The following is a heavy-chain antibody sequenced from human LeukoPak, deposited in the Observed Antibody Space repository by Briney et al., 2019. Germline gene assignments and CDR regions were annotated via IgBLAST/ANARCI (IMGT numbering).Heavy chain of an antibody. J-gene: IGHJ4*02. CDR3: AKDRSYGGFDY. Sequence: GRSLRLSCAASGFTLDDYGMHWVRQPPGKGLEWVSGISWNRGTIGYADSVKGRFTISRDNARNSLYLQMNSLRAEDTAFYYCAKDRSYGGFDYWGQGTLVTVSS. CDR2: ISWNRGTI. CDR1: GFTLDDYG. V-gene: IGHV3-9*01. D-gene: IGHD3-10*01.